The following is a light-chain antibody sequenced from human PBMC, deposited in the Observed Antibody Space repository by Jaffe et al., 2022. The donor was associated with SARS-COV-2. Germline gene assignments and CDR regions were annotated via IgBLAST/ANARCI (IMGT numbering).Light chain of an antibody. J-gene: IGKJ4*01. CDR2: DAS. Sequence: DIQMTQSPSSLSASVGDRVTITCQASQEINNYLSWYQQKSGEAPILLIYDASNLQTGVPSRFIGSGSGTFFSFTISSLQPEDIATYYCQQYDNTPLTFGGGTKVQIK. CDR1: QEINNY. V-gene: IGKV1-33*01. CDR3: QQYDNTPLT.